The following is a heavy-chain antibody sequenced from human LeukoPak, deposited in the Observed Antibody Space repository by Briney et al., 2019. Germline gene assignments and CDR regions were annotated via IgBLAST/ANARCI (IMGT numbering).Heavy chain of an antibody. CDR1: GFTFDDYG. V-gene: IGHV3-20*04. CDR3: ARGTRYYYGSGSFDY. D-gene: IGHD3-10*01. J-gene: IGHJ4*02. CDR2: INWNGGST. Sequence: GGALRLSCAASGFTFDDYGMSWVRQAPGKGLEWVSGINWNGGSTGYADSVKGRFTISRDNAKNSLYLQMNSLRAEDTALYYCARGTRYYYGSGSFDYWGQGTLVTVSS.